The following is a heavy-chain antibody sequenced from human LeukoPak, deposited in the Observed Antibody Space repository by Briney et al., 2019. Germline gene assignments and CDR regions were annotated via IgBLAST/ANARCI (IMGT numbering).Heavy chain of an antibody. Sequence: GGSLRLSCAASGFTFSNYDLKWVRQAPGKGLEWVSYINSSGSNIYYADSMKGRFNISRENEKNSLFLQVNSLRAEDTAVYYCARVGASGMLYHFYYLDFWGKGTPVTISS. CDR1: GFTFSNYD. CDR2: INSSGSNI. CDR3: ARVGASGMLYHFYYLDF. D-gene: IGHD2-8*01. V-gene: IGHV3-48*03. J-gene: IGHJ6*03.